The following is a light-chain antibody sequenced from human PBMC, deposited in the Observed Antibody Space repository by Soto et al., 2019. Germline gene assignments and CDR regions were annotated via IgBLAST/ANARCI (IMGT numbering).Light chain of an antibody. CDR1: SSNIGNNY. CDR2: RNN. Sequence: QSVLTQSPSASGTPGQRVTISCSGSSSNIGNNYVYWYQKLPGTAPTLLISRNNQRPSGVPDRFSGSKSGASASLVISGLRSEDEADYFCAAWDDSLSGLVFGGGTKLTVL. CDR3: AAWDDSLSGLV. V-gene: IGLV1-47*01. J-gene: IGLJ2*01.